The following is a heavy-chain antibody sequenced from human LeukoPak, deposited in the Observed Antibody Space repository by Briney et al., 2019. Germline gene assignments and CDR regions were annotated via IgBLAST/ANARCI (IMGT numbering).Heavy chain of an antibody. D-gene: IGHD3-9*01. Sequence: SVKVSCKASGGTFSSYTISWVRQAPGQGLEWMGRIIPILGIANYAQKFQGRVTITADESTSTAYMELSSLRSEDTAVYYCARGLYYDILTGYSPYYYYYMDVWGKGTTVTVSS. CDR2: IIPILGIA. CDR1: GGTFSSYT. J-gene: IGHJ6*03. V-gene: IGHV1-69*02. CDR3: ARGLYYDILTGYSPYYYYYMDV.